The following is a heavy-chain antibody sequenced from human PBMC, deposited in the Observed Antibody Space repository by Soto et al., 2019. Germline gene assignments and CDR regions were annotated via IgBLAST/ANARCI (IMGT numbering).Heavy chain of an antibody. D-gene: IGHD6-13*01. CDR2: IIPIFGTA. Sequence: ASVKVSCKASGGTFSSYAISWVRQAPGQGLEWMGGIIPIFGTANYAQKFQGRVTITADESTSTAYMELSSLRSEDTAVYYCAREAFDSSSWYGGNYYYGMDVWGQGTTVTVSS. J-gene: IGHJ6*02. CDR1: GGTFSSYA. V-gene: IGHV1-69*13. CDR3: AREAFDSSSWYGGNYYYGMDV.